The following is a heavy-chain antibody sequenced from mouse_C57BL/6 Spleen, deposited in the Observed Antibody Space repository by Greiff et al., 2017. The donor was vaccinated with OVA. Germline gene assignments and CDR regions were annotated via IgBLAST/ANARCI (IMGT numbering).Heavy chain of an antibody. CDR1: GFSLTSYG. Sequence: VQLQESGPGLVQPSQSLSITCTVSGFSLTSYGVHWVRQSPGKGLEWLGVIWRGGSTDYNAAFMSRLSITKDNSKSQVFFKMNSLQADDTAIYYCAKKGNYRGYYAMDYWGQGTSVTVSS. J-gene: IGHJ4*01. D-gene: IGHD2-1*01. CDR3: AKKGNYRGYYAMDY. CDR2: IWRGGST. V-gene: IGHV2-5*01.